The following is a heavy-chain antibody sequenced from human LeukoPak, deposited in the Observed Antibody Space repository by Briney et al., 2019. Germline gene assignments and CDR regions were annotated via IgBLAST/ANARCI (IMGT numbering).Heavy chain of an antibody. CDR2: INPNSGDT. J-gene: IGHJ6*03. D-gene: IGHD3-16*01. CDR3: AGGGGGGGNYYYYMDV. Sequence: ASVKVSCKTSGYTFTGYYTHWVRQAPGQGLEWMGWINPNSGDTNYAQKFQGRVTMTRDTSISTAYMELSSLRSEDTAVYYCAGGGGGGGNYYYYMDVWGKGTTVTISS. CDR1: GYTFTGYY. V-gene: IGHV1-2*02.